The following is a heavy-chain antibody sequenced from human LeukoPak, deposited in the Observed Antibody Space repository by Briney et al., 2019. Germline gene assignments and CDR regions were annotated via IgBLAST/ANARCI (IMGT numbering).Heavy chain of an antibody. D-gene: IGHD6-13*01. CDR1: GGSISSYY. CDR2: IYTSGST. Sequence: SETLSLTCTVSGGSISSYYWIWIRQPAGKGLEWIGRIYTSGSTNYNPSLKSRVTMSVDTSKNQFSLKLSSVTAADTAVYYCARGTGIAAAGTYYYYYMDVWGKGTTVTVSS. CDR3: ARGTGIAAAGTYYYYYMDV. V-gene: IGHV4-4*07. J-gene: IGHJ6*03.